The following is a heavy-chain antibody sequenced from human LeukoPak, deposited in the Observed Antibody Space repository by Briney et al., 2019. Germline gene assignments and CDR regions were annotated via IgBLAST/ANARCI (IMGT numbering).Heavy chain of an antibody. J-gene: IGHJ4*02. CDR3: VRWSGTYPLYYLDY. CDR1: GYTFSSHG. V-gene: IGHV3-30*02. D-gene: IGHD1-26*01. Sequence: GGSLRLSCATSGYTFSSHGLHWVRQAPGKGLECVASIRHDGGDKYYSEFVKGRFTISKDNTKNTLFLYMNSLRPEDTAMYYCVRWSGTYPLYYLDYWGQGTLVTVSS. CDR2: IRHDGGDK.